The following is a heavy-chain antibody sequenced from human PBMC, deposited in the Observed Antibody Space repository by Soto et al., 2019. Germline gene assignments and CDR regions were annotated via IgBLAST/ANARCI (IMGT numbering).Heavy chain of an antibody. CDR1: GYTFTSYA. CDR3: ARGPTLSHYYYDSSGYPEWFDP. J-gene: IGHJ5*02. CDR2: INAGNGNT. V-gene: IGHV1-3*01. Sequence: ASVKVSCKASGYTFTSYAMHWVRQAPGQRLEWMGWINAGNGNTKYSQKFQGRVTITRDTSASTAYMELSSLRSEDTAVYYCARGPTLSHYYYDSSGYPEWFDPWGQGTLVTVSS. D-gene: IGHD3-22*01.